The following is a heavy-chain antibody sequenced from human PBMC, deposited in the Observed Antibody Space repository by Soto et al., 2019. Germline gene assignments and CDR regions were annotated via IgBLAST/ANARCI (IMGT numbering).Heavy chain of an antibody. D-gene: IGHD5-18*01. CDR1: GFTFSSYW. V-gene: IGHV3-7*05. CDR2: IKQDGSEK. CDR3: ARDRSTSYGPYYYYYGMDV. Sequence: GGSLRLSCAASGFTFSSYWMSWVRQAPGKGLEWVANIKQDGSEKYYVDSVKGRFTISRDNAKNSLYLQMNSLRAEDTAVYYCARDRSTSYGPYYYYYGMDVWGQGTTVTVSS. J-gene: IGHJ6*02.